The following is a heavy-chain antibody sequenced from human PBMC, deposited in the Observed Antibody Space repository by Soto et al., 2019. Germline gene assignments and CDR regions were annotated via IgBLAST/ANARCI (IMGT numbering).Heavy chain of an antibody. Sequence: QVQLVESGGGVVQPGRSLRLSCAASGFTFSSYAMHWVRQAPGKGLEWVAVISYDGSNKYYADSVKGRFTISRDNSKNTLYLQMNSLRAEDTAVYYCAREEEGYSRSWYIGYWGQGTLVTVSS. CDR2: ISYDGSNK. D-gene: IGHD6-13*01. CDR3: AREEEGYSRSWYIGY. CDR1: GFTFSSYA. J-gene: IGHJ4*02. V-gene: IGHV3-30-3*01.